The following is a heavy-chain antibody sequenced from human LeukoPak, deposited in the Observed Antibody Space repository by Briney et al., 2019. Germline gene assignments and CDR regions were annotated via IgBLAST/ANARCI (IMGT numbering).Heavy chain of an antibody. V-gene: IGHV4-59*01. CDR3: ARSKYSGSYKEFDY. Sequence: SETLSLTCTVSGGSISSYYWSWIRQPPGKGLEWIGYIYYSGSTNYNPSLKSRVTIPVDTSKNQFSLKLSSVTAADTAVYYCARSKYSGSYKEFDYWGQGTLVTVSS. CDR2: IYYSGST. J-gene: IGHJ4*02. CDR1: GGSISSYY. D-gene: IGHD1-26*01.